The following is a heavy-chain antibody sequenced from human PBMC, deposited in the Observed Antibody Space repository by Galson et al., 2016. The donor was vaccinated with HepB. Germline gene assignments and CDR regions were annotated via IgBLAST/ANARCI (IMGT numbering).Heavy chain of an antibody. CDR2: ISYDESNK. D-gene: IGHD3-10*01. Sequence: SLRLSCAASGFSIRSYALHWVRQTPGKGLESVAVISYDESNKFYADSVKGRFTISRDNSKNTLYLQMNSLGTDDTAVYFCARGANYYGLGSPDYWGQGTLVTVSS. CDR1: GFSIRSYA. V-gene: IGHV3-30-3*01. CDR3: ARGANYYGLGSPDY. J-gene: IGHJ4*02.